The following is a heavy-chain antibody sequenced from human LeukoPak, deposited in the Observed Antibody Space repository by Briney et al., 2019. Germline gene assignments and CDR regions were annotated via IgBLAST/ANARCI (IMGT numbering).Heavy chain of an antibody. J-gene: IGHJ4*02. D-gene: IGHD1-1*01. Sequence: GGSRRLSCTASGLPFIEYSMNWVRQAPGKGLEWISYIGIDSGNTKYADSERGRFTISADKAKISLYLQMNSLRVEDTAVYYCARDHNYAFDNWGQGTLVSVAS. CDR3: ARDHNYAFDN. CDR1: GLPFIEYS. V-gene: IGHV3-48*01. CDR2: IGIDSGNT.